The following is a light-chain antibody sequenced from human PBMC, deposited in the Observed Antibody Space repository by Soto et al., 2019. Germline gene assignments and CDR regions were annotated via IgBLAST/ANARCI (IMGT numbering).Light chain of an antibody. V-gene: IGKV3-11*01. Sequence: ELVMTQSPATLPLSPGERATLSCRASQSVGTYLAWYQQKPGQAPRLLMYDSSTRATDIPTRFSGSGSGTDVSLTISKLAPEEFAVYYCQQRSIWPPAFGGGTKVEIK. CDR3: QQRSIWPPA. CDR2: DSS. CDR1: QSVGTY. J-gene: IGKJ4*01.